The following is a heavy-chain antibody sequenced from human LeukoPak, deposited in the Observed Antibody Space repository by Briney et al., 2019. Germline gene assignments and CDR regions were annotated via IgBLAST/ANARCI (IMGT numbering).Heavy chain of an antibody. Sequence: PGGSLRLSCAASRFTFSGYWMTWVRQAPGKGRGWVASLNQGGSKTYYVDSVRGRFTTARDNAKNLLQLQMNSLRVDDTAVCYCASLQIGFDYRWGSLDSWGQGTLVTVSS. CDR1: RFTFSGYW. D-gene: IGHD3-16*01. CDR2: LNQGGSKT. CDR3: ASLQIGFDYRWGSLDS. J-gene: IGHJ5*01. V-gene: IGHV3-7*01.